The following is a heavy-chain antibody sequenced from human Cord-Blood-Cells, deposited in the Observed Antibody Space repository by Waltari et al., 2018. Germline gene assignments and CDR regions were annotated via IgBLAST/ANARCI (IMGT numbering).Heavy chain of an antibody. CDR2: IYTSGCT. CDR1: GGSISSGSYY. V-gene: IGHV4-61*09. J-gene: IGHJ4*02. D-gene: IGHD1-1*01. CDR3: ARDYNWYLDY. Sequence: QVQLQESGPGLVKPSQTLSLTCTVSGGSISSGSYYWSWIRQPAGKGLEWIGYIYTSGCTNYSPSLKSRVTISVDASKSQFSLKLSSVTAADTAVYYCARDYNWYLDYWGQGTLVTVSS.